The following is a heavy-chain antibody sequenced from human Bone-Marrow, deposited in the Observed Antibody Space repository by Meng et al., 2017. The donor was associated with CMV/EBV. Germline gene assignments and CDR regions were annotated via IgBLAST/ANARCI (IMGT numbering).Heavy chain of an antibody. Sequence: GGSLRLSCAASGFTFSSYEMNWVRQAPGKGLEWVSYISSSGSTIYYADAVKGRFTITRDNAKNSLYLQMNSLKAEDTAVYYCAREPLTPMTTLTTNGMDVWGQGTTVTVSS. V-gene: IGHV3-48*03. CDR3: AREPLTPMTTLTTNGMDV. CDR2: ISSSGSTI. CDR1: GFTFSSYE. D-gene: IGHD4-11*01. J-gene: IGHJ6*02.